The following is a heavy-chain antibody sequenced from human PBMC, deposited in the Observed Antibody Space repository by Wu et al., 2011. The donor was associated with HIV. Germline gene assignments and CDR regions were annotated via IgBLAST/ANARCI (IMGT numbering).Heavy chain of an antibody. D-gene: IGHD6-19*01. CDR2: VDPEAGQA. V-gene: IGHV1-69-2*01. CDR1: GYSFTDYY. CDR3: SKRNYLSGWNVVLPYGMDV. J-gene: IGHJ6*02. Sequence: EVQLAQSGAEVKKPGATVKITCKVSGYSFTDYYIHWVQQAPGKGLEWMGLVDPEAGQAIYAEKFQGRVTITADTSIDTAYLDLSSLTSERHGRDYCSKRNYLSGWNVVLPYGMDVWGQGTTVTVSS.